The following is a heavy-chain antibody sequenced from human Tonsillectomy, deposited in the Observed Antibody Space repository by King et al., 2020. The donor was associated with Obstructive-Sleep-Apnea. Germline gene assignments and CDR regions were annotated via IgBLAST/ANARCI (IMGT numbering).Heavy chain of an antibody. Sequence: TLKESGPSLVKPTQTLTLTCTFSGFSLSTRGVGVGWIRQAPGKALEWLSPIYLDEYNRYSPLLKSRLTSTKDTSENQVVLTMTNMDPVDTATYYCAHRSSGGPSGFDYWGQGTLVTVSS. V-gene: IGHV2-5*02. CDR3: AHRSSGGPSGFDY. CDR2: IYLDEYN. D-gene: IGHD6-19*01. J-gene: IGHJ4*02. CDR1: GFSLSTRGVG.